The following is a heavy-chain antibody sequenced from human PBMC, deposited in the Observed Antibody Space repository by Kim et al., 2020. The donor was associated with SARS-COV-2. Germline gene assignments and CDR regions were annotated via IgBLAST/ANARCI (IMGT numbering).Heavy chain of an antibody. Sequence: DSVKGRLTISRDNSKNTLYLQMNSLRAEETAVYYCAKGSGYYDSSGYSDYWGQGTLVTVYS. J-gene: IGHJ4*02. CDR3: AKGSGYYDSSGYSDY. D-gene: IGHD3-22*01. V-gene: IGHV3-23*01.